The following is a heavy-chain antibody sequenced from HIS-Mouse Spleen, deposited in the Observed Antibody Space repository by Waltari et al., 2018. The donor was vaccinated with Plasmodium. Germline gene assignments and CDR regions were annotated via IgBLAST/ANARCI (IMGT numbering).Heavy chain of an antibody. J-gene: IGHJ2*01. CDR2: IKQDGSEK. D-gene: IGHD6-13*01. CDR3: ASSWYWYFDL. CDR1: GFTFSSYW. Sequence: EVQLVESGGGLVQPGGCVRLSCAASGFTFSSYWMSWGRQAPGKGLEWVANIKQDGSEKYYVDSVKGRFTISRDNAKNSLYLQMNSLRAEDTAVYYCASSWYWYFDLWGRGTLVTVSS. V-gene: IGHV3-7*01.